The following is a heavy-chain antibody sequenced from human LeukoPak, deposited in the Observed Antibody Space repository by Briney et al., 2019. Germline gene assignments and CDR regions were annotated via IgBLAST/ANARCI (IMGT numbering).Heavy chain of an antibody. CDR2: IKGDESEI. V-gene: IGHV3-7*05. CDR3: AGYYYASGNYYNAKEPFDI. CDR1: GFAFSSYW. D-gene: IGHD3-10*01. J-gene: IGHJ3*02. Sequence: PGGSLRLSCAASGFAFSSYWMSWVRQAPGKGLEWVAAIKGDESEIYYVDSVKGRFTISRDNTKNSLYLQMSSLRAEDAAVYYCAGYYYASGNYYNAKEPFDIWGQGTTVTVSS.